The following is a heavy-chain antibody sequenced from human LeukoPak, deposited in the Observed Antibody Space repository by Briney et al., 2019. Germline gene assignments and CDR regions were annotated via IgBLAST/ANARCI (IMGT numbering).Heavy chain of an antibody. CDR2: ISGSGGST. V-gene: IGHV3-23*01. CDR1: GFTFSTYA. J-gene: IGHJ4*02. D-gene: IGHD4-17*01. CDR3: AREGYGDYATFDY. Sequence: GGSLRLSCAASGFTFSTYAMSWVRQGPGKGLEWVSAISGSGGSTYYADSVKGRFTISRDNAKNSLYLQMNSLRAEDTALYYCAREGYGDYATFDYWGQGTLVTVSS.